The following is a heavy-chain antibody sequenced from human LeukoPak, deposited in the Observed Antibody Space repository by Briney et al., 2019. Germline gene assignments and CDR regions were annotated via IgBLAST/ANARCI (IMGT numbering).Heavy chain of an antibody. CDR2: INPISGGT. CDR1: RYTFTGYY. V-gene: IGHV1-2*06. J-gene: IGHJ4*02. D-gene: IGHD5-18*01. CDR3: ARLTAMATFDY. Sequence: AXVKVSCNACRYTFTGYYMHWVRQAPGQGLEWMGRINPISGGTNYAQKFQGRVTMTRDTSISTAYMELSRLRSDDTAVYYCARLTAMATFDYWGQGTLVTVSS.